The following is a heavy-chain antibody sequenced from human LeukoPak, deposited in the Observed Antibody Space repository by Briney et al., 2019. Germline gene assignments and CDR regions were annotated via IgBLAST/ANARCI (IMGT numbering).Heavy chain of an antibody. CDR2: MSSNNGNT. J-gene: IGHJ4*02. Sequence: EASVKVSCKASGYPFTSYDINWVRQATGQGLEWMGWMSSNNGNTGYAQKFQGRVTMTRDTSISTAYMELSSLRSEDTAVYYCARGPPNWGMVGYWGQGTLVTVSP. CDR1: GYPFTSYD. D-gene: IGHD7-27*01. CDR3: ARGPPNWGMVGY. V-gene: IGHV1-8*01.